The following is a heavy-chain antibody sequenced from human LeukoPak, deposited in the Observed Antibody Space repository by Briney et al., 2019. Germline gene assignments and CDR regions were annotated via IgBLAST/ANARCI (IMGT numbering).Heavy chain of an antibody. J-gene: IGHJ4*02. CDR3: ARKGGLTGDFDY. D-gene: IGHD3-16*01. V-gene: IGHV3-30-3*01. CDR1: GFTFSSYA. Sequence: PGRSLRPSCAASGFTFSSYAIHWVRQAPGKGLEWVAVISYDGNNKYYADSMKGRFTISRDNSKNTLYLQLASLRSEDTAVYYCARKGGLTGDFDYWGQGTLVTVSS. CDR2: ISYDGNNK.